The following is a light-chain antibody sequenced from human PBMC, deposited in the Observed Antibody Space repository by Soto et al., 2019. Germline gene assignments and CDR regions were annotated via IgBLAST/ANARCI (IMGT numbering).Light chain of an antibody. CDR1: SSDVGGYDH. CDR2: EVT. Sequence: QSVLTQPASVSGSPGQSITISCTGTSSDVGGYDHVSWYQQYPGKAPKLMIYEVTNRPSGVSDRFSGSKFANTASLTISGLQAEDEADYYCSSYTSSGTLVFGGGTKLTV. CDR3: SSYTSSGTLV. J-gene: IGLJ2*01. V-gene: IGLV2-14*01.